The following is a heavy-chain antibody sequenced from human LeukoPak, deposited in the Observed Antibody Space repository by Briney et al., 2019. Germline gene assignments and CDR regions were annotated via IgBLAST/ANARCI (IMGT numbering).Heavy chain of an antibody. D-gene: IGHD3-22*01. CDR2: INPNSGGT. CDR3: ARDLTYYDSSGCFDY. V-gene: IGHV1-2*02. CDR1: GYTFTGYY. Sequence: ASVKVSCKASGYTFTGYYMHGVRQAPGQGLEWMGWINPNSGGTNYAQKFQGRDTMTRDTSISTAYMELSRLRSDDTAVYYCARDLTYYDSSGCFDYWGQGTLVTVSS. J-gene: IGHJ4*02.